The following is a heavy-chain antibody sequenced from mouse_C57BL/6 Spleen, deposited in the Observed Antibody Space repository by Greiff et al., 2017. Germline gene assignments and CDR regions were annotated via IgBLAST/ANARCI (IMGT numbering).Heavy chain of an antibody. CDR3: ARRVPNYSGSSDGYSDD. CDR2: IDPSDSDT. J-gene: IGHJ1*03. D-gene: IGHD1-1*01. V-gene: IGHV1-52*01. Sequence: QVQLQQPGAELVRPGSSVKLSCKASGYTFPSYWMHWVKQRPIQGLEWIGNIDPSDSDTHYNQKFKDKATLTVDKSSSTAYMQLSSLPSEDSAVYYCARRVPNYSGSSDGYSDDWGKGTTVTVSS. CDR1: GYTFPSYW.